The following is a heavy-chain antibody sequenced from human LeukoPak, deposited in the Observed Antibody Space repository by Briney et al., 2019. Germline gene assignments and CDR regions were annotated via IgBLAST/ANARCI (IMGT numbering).Heavy chain of an antibody. Sequence: ASVKVSCKASGGTFSSYAISWVRQAPGQGLEWMGGIIPIFGTANYAQKFQGRVTITADESTSTAYMELSSLRSEDTAVYYCVRDLLTADTAMVSDYWGQGTLVTVSS. J-gene: IGHJ4*02. CDR3: VRDLLTADTAMVSDY. V-gene: IGHV1-69*13. CDR1: GGTFSSYA. D-gene: IGHD5-18*01. CDR2: IIPIFGTA.